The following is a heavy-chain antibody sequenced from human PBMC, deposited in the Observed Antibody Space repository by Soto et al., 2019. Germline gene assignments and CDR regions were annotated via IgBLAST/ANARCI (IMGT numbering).Heavy chain of an antibody. CDR1: GFTFSSYW. CDR3: ATLSGYSSSWYYAFDI. J-gene: IGHJ3*02. D-gene: IGHD6-13*01. CDR2: INSDGSST. Sequence: GGSLRLSCAASGFTFSSYWMHWVRQAPGKGLVWVSRINSDGSSTSYADSVKGRFTISRDNAKNTLYLQMNSLRDEDTAVYYCATLSGYSSSWYYAFDIWGQGTMVTVSS. V-gene: IGHV3-74*01.